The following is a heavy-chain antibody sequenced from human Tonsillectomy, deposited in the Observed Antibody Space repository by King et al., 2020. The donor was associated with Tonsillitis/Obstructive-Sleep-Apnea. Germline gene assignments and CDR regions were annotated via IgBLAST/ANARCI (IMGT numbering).Heavy chain of an antibody. CDR2: INPNSGGT. Sequence: QLVQSGAEVKKPGASVKVSCKASGYTFTGYYIHWVRQAPGQGLEWMGWINPNSGGTNYAQKFQGRVTMTRDTSISTAYMELSRLRSDDTAVYHCARDKMATVGTDAFDIWGQGTMVTVSS. CDR1: GYTFTGYY. J-gene: IGHJ3*02. V-gene: IGHV1-2*02. CDR3: ARDKMATVGTDAFDI. D-gene: IGHD4-23*01.